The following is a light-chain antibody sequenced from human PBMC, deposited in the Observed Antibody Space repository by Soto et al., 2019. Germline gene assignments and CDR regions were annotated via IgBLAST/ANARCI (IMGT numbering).Light chain of an antibody. CDR3: SSYTSTSTYV. Sequence: QSALTQPASVSGSPGQSITISCTGTSSDVGGYNFVSWYQHHPGKAPKLMIYEVSYRPSGVSNRFSGSKSGSTASLTISGLQAEDEADYYCSSYTSTSTYVFGTGTRSPS. V-gene: IGLV2-14*01. CDR2: EVS. CDR1: SSDVGGYNF. J-gene: IGLJ1*01.